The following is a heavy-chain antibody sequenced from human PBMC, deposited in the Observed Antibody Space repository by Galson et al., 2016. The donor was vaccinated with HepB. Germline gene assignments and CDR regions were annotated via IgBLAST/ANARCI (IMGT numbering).Heavy chain of an antibody. Sequence: VKVSCKASGYTFTSYAIHWVRQAPGQRLEWMGWTNNANGNTEYSQSFQGRVTFTRDTSASTAYMELSSLRSEDTAVYYCARDGGSGWSRLWWGQGTLVAVAS. V-gene: IGHV1-3*04. D-gene: IGHD6-19*01. J-gene: IGHJ4*02. CDR1: GYTFTSYA. CDR3: ARDGGSGWSRLW. CDR2: TNNANGNT.